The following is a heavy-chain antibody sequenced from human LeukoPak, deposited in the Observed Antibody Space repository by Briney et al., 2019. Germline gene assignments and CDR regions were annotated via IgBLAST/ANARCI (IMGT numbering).Heavy chain of an antibody. CDR2: IYHSGST. D-gene: IGHD3-10*01. Sequence: TSETLSLTCTVSGYSISSGYYWGWIRQPPGKGLEWIGSIYHSGSTYYNPSLKSRVTISVDTSKNQFSLKLSSVTAADTAVYYCARGELNFDYWGQGTLVTVSS. CDR1: GYSISSGYY. J-gene: IGHJ4*02. V-gene: IGHV4-38-2*02. CDR3: ARGELNFDY.